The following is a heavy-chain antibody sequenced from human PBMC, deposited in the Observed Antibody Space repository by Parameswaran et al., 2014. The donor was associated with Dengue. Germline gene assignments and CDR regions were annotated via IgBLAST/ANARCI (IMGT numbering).Heavy chain of an antibody. D-gene: IGHD5-12*01. V-gene: IGHV4-39*07. CDR3: ARDIVATISPYGMDV. J-gene: IGHJ6*02. Sequence: PGKGLEWIGSIYYSGSTYYNPSLKSRVTISVDTSKNQFSLKLSSVTAADTAVYYCARDIVATISPYGMDVWGQGTTVTVSS. CDR2: IYYSGST.